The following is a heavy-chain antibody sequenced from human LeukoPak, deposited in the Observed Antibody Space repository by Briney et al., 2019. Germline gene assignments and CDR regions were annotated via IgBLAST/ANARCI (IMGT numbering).Heavy chain of an antibody. CDR3: ARDGREGITMVRGVRVDY. CDR2: IKQDGSEK. V-gene: IGHV3-7*01. Sequence: GGSLRLSCAASGFTFSNYWMTWVRQAPGKGLEWVGNIKQDGSEKYYVDSVKGRFTISRDNAKNSLYLQMNSLRAEDTAVYYCARDGREGITMVRGVRVDYWGQGTLVTVSS. J-gene: IGHJ4*02. D-gene: IGHD3-10*01. CDR1: GFTFSNYW.